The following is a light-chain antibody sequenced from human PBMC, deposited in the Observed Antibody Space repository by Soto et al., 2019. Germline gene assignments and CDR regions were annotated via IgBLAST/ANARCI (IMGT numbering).Light chain of an antibody. V-gene: IGKV3-20*01. Sequence: EVVLTQSPGTLSLSPGERAILSCRASQSVNSRNLAWYQQKHGQAPRLLISGASSRATGIPDRFSGSWSGTDFTLIINRVGAEDFAVYFCQHYDETPLTFGGGTKVEI. J-gene: IGKJ4*01. CDR3: QHYDETPLT. CDR1: QSVNSRN. CDR2: GAS.